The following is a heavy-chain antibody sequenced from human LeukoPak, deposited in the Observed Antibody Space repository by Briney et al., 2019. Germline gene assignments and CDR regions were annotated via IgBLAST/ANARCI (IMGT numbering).Heavy chain of an antibody. D-gene: IGHD3-10*01. CDR3: ARNMGAYGSGFGAFDI. Sequence: KPSETLSLTCTVSGGSISSGGYYWSWIRQHPGKGLEWIGYIYYSGSTYYNPSLKSRVTISVDTSKNQFSLKLSSVTAADTAVYYCARNMGAYGSGFGAFDIWGQGTMVTVSS. CDR2: IYYSGST. V-gene: IGHV4-31*03. J-gene: IGHJ3*02. CDR1: GGSISSGGYY.